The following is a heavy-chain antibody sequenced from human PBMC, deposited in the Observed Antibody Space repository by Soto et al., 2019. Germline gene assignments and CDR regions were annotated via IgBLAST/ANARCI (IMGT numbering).Heavy chain of an antibody. J-gene: IGHJ5*02. Sequence: EVQLVESGGGLVQPGGSLRLSCAASGFTFSSYSMIWVCQAPGKGLEWVSYISSSSSTIYYADSVKGRFTISRDNAKNSLYLQMNSLRAEDTAVYYCARHPERIAQIGWFDPWGQGTLVTVSS. V-gene: IGHV3-48*01. D-gene: IGHD6-13*01. CDR3: ARHPERIAQIGWFDP. CDR1: GFTFSSYS. CDR2: ISSSSSTI.